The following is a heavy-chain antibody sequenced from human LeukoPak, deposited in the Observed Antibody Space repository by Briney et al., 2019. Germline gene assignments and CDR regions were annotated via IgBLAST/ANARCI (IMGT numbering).Heavy chain of an antibody. Sequence: PSETLSLTCAVYGGSFSGYYWSWIRQPPGKGLEWIGEINHSGSTNYNPSLMSRVTISVDKSKNQFSLKMKSVTAADTAIYFCARGHYDSNGYYSDYFDSWSQGTLVTVSS. CDR1: GGSFSGYY. V-gene: IGHV4-34*01. D-gene: IGHD3-22*01. CDR3: ARGHYDSNGYYSDYFDS. J-gene: IGHJ4*02. CDR2: INHSGST.